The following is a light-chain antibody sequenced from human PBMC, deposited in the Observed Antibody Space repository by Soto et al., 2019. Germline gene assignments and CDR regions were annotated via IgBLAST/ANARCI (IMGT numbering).Light chain of an antibody. J-gene: IGKJ1*01. V-gene: IGKV1-6*02. CDR3: LQDYSYPRT. CDR2: AAS. Sequence: AIQMTQSPSSLSASVGDRFTITCRASQDIRNELGWYQQKPGKAPRLLIYAASTLQSGVPSRFSGSGSGADFTLTISRLQPEDFASYYCLQDYSYPRTFGPGTKVDI. CDR1: QDIRNE.